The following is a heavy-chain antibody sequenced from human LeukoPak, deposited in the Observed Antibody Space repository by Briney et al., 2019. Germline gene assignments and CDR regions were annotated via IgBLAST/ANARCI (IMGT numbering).Heavy chain of an antibody. D-gene: IGHD5-24*01. CDR3: ARESDGYNYEPFDY. V-gene: IGHV4-4*07. Sequence: SETLSLTCTVSGGSISSYYWSWIRQPAGKGLEWIGRIYTSGSTYYNPSLKSRVTISVDTSKNQFSLKLSSVTAADTAVYYCARESDGYNYEPFDYWGQGTLVTVSS. CDR1: GGSISSYY. J-gene: IGHJ4*02. CDR2: IYTSGST.